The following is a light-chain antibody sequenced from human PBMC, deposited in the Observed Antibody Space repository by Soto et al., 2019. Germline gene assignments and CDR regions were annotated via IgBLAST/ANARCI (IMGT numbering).Light chain of an antibody. CDR1: LSISSH. CDR2: GAS. CDR3: QQYHYWWA. Sequence: EIVMTQSPATLSVSPGEKTTLSCRASLSISSHLAWYQQIPGQAPRLLIHGASTRAIGIPARFSGSGSGTEFTLVISSLQSEDFAVYYCQQYHYWWAFGQGTKV. J-gene: IGKJ1*01. V-gene: IGKV3-15*01.